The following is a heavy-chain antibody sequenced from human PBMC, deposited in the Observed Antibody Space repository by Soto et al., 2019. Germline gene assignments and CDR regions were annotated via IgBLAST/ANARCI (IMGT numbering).Heavy chain of an antibody. CDR3: ARGLNGYLHYFDY. J-gene: IGHJ4*02. CDR1: GYTFTSYA. Sequence: QVQLVQSGAEVKKPGASVKVSCKASGYTFTSYAMHWVRQAPGQRLEWMGWINAGNGNTKYSQKFQGRVTITRDTSGSTAYMELSSLRSEETAVYYCARGLNGYLHYFDYWGQGTLVTVSS. V-gene: IGHV1-3*01. D-gene: IGHD5-18*01. CDR2: INAGNGNT.